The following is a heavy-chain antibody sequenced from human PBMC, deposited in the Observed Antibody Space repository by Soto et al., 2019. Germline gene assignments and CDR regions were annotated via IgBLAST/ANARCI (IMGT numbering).Heavy chain of an antibody. V-gene: IGHV3-30*18. Sequence: QPGGSLRLSCAASGFSFSNNGMHWVRQAPGKGLEWVAIISYDGSNKYYADSVKGRFTISRDNSKNTLYLQMNSLRVEDTAVYYCAKDRVESGLGEIDYWGQGTLVTVS. CDR1: GFSFSNNG. CDR3: AKDRVESGLGEIDY. CDR2: ISYDGSNK. J-gene: IGHJ4*02. D-gene: IGHD3-16*01.